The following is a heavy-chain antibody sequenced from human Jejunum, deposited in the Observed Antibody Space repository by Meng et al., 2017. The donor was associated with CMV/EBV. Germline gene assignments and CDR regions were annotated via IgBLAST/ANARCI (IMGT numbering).Heavy chain of an antibody. D-gene: IGHD1-7*01. Sequence: QGQLVQCGGEVKKPGASVKVSCKASGYTFTNDGITWVRQAPGQGLEWMGWINAYNGDTNYAQTLQGRVTMTTDTSTSTAYMELRSLRSDDTAVYYCARVEVGITSGDYWGQGTLVTVSS. CDR1: GYTFTNDG. V-gene: IGHV1-18*01. CDR2: INAYNGDT. CDR3: ARVEVGITSGDY. J-gene: IGHJ4*02.